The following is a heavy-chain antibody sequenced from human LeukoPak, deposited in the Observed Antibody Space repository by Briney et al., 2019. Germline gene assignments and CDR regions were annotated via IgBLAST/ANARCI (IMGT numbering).Heavy chain of an antibody. CDR1: GGTFSSYD. D-gene: IGHD2-2*01. J-gene: IGHJ4*02. Sequence: SVKVSCKASGGTFSSYDISWVRQAPGRGLEWMGGIMPMFGKTNYAQKFQGRVTTTADKATSTAYMELSSLRSEDTAVYYCAGGRTDIVVVPATLRNYYFDYWGQGTLVTVSS. CDR3: AGGRTDIVVVPATLRNYYFDY. V-gene: IGHV1-69*06. CDR2: IMPMFGKT.